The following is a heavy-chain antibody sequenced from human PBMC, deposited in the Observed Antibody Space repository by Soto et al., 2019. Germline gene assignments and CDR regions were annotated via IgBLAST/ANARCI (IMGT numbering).Heavy chain of an antibody. CDR2: ISGSGGST. V-gene: IGHV3-23*01. CDR1: GFSFSSYA. Sequence: GGCLRLSCAASGFSFSSYAMSWVRQAPGKGLEWVSAISGSGGSTYYADSVKGRFTISRDNSKNTLYLQMNSLRAEDTAVYYCAKAPYGSGTNWFDPWGQGTLVTVSS. CDR3: AKAPYGSGTNWFDP. J-gene: IGHJ5*02. D-gene: IGHD3-10*01.